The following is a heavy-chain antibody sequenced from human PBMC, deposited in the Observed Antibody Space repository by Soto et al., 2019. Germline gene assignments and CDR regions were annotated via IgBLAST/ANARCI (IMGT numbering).Heavy chain of an antibody. CDR2: IYYSGST. Sequence: SETLSVTCTVSGGSISSGGYYWSWIRQHPGKGLEWIGYIYYSGSTYYNPSLKSRVTISVDTSKNQFSLKLSSVTAADTAVYYCARVSRNNWFDPWGQGTLVTVSS. CDR3: ARVSRNNWFDP. J-gene: IGHJ5*02. V-gene: IGHV4-31*03. CDR1: GGSISSGGYY.